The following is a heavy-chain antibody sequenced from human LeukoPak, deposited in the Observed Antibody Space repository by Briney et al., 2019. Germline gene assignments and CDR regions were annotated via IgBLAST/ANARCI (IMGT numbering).Heavy chain of an antibody. CDR2: ISGSGGTT. Sequence: GGTLRLSCAASGFTFSICAMSWVRQAPGEGLEWVSGISGSGGTTHYADFVKGRFTISRDNSKNTLYLQMNSLRAEDTAVYYCATGITFGGVTKQLFNYWGQGTLVTVSS. J-gene: IGHJ4*02. CDR1: GFTFSICA. CDR3: ATGITFGGVTKQLFNY. D-gene: IGHD3-16*01. V-gene: IGHV3-23*01.